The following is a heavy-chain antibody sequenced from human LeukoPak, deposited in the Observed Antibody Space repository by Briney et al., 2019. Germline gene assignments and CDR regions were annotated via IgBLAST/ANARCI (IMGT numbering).Heavy chain of an antibody. Sequence: SETLSLTCAIYGGSFSGYYWSWVRQPPGKGLVWIGETNDSGTTNYNPSLKSRVTVSLDTSKNQFSLKLSSVTAADTAVYYCASSRVYYDSSGWTYGMDVWGQGTTVTVSS. CDR3: ASSRVYYDSSGWTYGMDV. CDR1: GGSFSGYY. CDR2: TNDSGTT. J-gene: IGHJ6*02. V-gene: IGHV4-34*01. D-gene: IGHD3-22*01.